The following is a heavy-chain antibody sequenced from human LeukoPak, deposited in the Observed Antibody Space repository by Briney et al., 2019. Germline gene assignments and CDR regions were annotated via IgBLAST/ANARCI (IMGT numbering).Heavy chain of an antibody. CDR1: GYSISSGYY. Sequence: SEALSLTCTVSGYSISSGYYWGWIRQPPGKGLEWIGSIYHSGSTYYNPSLKSRVTISVDTSKNQFSLKLGSVAAADTAVYYCARVAVAPEWFDPWGQGTLVTVSS. CDR2: IYHSGST. D-gene: IGHD6-19*01. CDR3: ARVAVAPEWFDP. J-gene: IGHJ5*02. V-gene: IGHV4-38-2*02.